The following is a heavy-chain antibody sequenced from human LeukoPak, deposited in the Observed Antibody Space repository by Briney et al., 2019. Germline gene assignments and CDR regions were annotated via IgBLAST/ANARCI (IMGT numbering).Heavy chain of an antibody. J-gene: IGHJ4*02. Sequence: GGSLRLSCAASEITFSSYEMNWVRQAPGKGLEWVSYISNSDSTTYYADSVKGRFTISRDNSKNTLYLQMNSLRAEDTAVYYCAKCLRNMVTYFDYWGQGTLVTVSS. D-gene: IGHD5-18*01. V-gene: IGHV3-48*03. CDR1: EITFSSYE. CDR2: ISNSDSTT. CDR3: AKCLRNMVTYFDY.